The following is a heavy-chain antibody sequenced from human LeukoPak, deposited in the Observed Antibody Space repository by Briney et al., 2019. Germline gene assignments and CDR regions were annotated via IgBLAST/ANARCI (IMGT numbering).Heavy chain of an antibody. D-gene: IGHD1-26*01. J-gene: IGHJ4*02. CDR3: ARVPVATYIDY. Sequence: PGGSLRLSCAASGFTVSSYEMNWGRPAPGKGLEWVSYISSSGSTIYYADSVKGRFTISRDNAKNSLYQQMNSLRAEDTAVYYCARVPVATYIDYWGQETLVTVSS. CDR1: GFTVSSYE. CDR2: ISSSGSTI. V-gene: IGHV3-48*03.